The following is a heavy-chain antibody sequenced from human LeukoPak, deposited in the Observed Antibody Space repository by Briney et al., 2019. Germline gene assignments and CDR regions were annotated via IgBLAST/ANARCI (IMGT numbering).Heavy chain of an antibody. CDR1: GFTFSSYA. V-gene: IGHV3-30*04. J-gene: IGHJ6*03. D-gene: IGHD5-24*01. Sequence: GGSLRLSCAASGFTFSSYAMHWVRQAPGKGLEWVAVISYDGSNKYYADSVKGRFTISRDNSKNTLYLHMNSLRAEDTAVYYCAKEMTFFFCMDVWGKGTTVTVSS. CDR3: AKEMTFFFCMDV. CDR2: ISYDGSNK.